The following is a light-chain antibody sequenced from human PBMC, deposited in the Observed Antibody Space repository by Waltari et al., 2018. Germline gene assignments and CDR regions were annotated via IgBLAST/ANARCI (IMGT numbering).Light chain of an antibody. Sequence: QSALTQPASVSGSPGQSITITCAGTSSDVGGYNYVSWYQQHPGTAPKLMIYEVSNRPSGVSNRFSGSKSGNTASLTISGLQAEDEADYYCSSYTSSSTREFGGGTKLTVL. J-gene: IGLJ2*01. CDR2: EVS. CDR1: SSDVGGYNY. V-gene: IGLV2-14*01. CDR3: SSYTSSSTRE.